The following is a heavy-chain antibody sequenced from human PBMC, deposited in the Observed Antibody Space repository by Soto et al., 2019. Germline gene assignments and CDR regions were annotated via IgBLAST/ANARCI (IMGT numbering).Heavy chain of an antibody. Sequence: QITLNESGPTLVKPTQTLTLTCTFSGFSLGTYGVGVGWIRQPPGKALEWLALIYWDDDKRYSPSLKSRLTTSKDTPKRQVFLTLTNMDPVDTATYYCAHRGGGIVDWYFDLWGRGTPVIVSS. CDR1: GFSLGTYGVG. CDR2: IYWDDDK. V-gene: IGHV2-5*02. D-gene: IGHD1-26*01. J-gene: IGHJ2*01. CDR3: AHRGGGIVDWYFDL.